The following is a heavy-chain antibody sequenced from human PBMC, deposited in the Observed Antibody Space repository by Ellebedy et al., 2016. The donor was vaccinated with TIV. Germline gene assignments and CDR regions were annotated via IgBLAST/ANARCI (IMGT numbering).Heavy chain of an antibody. CDR1: GFTFSSYS. CDR2: ISDSGVSA. J-gene: IGHJ2*01. Sequence: GESLKIPCAASGFTFSSYSRNWVRQAPGKGLEWVSGISDSGVSAYYADSVRGRFTISRDNSKNTLYLQMNSLRGEDTALYYCAKDALPCSDGVCHNWYFHLWGRGTLVTVSS. V-gene: IGHV3-23*01. D-gene: IGHD2-8*01. CDR3: AKDALPCSDGVCHNWYFHL.